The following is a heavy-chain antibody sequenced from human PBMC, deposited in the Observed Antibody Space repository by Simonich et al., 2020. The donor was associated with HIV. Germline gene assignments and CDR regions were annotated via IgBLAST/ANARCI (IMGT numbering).Heavy chain of an antibody. Sequence: QVQLQPWGAGLLKPSETLSLTCAVYVGSFSGYYWSWIRQPPGKGLGWIGEINHSERTNYNPSLKSRVTISVDTSKNQFSLKLSSVTAADTAVYYCARLTAGGLGEYFQHWGQGTLVTVSS. D-gene: IGHD6-13*01. J-gene: IGHJ1*01. V-gene: IGHV4-34*01. CDR3: ARLTAGGLGEYFQH. CDR2: INHSERT. CDR1: VGSFSGYY.